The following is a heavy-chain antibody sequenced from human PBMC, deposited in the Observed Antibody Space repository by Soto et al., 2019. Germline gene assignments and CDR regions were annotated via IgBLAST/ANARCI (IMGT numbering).Heavy chain of an antibody. V-gene: IGHV3-21*01. CDR3: ARGTTTASYWYFDL. J-gene: IGHJ2*01. Sequence: EVQLVESGGGLVKPGGSLRLSCAASGFTFSSYSMNWVRQAPGKGLEWVSSISSSSSYIYYADSVKGRFTISRDNAKNSLYLQMNSQRAEDTAVYYCARGTTTASYWYFDLWGRGPLVTVSS. D-gene: IGHD4-17*01. CDR2: ISSSSSYI. CDR1: GFTFSSYS.